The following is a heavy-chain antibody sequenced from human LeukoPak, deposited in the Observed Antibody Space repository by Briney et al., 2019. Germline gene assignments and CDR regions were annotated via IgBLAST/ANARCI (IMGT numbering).Heavy chain of an antibody. Sequence: PGGSLRLSCAASGFTFDAFGMTWVRQAPGKGLEWVSGISGSGGSTYYADSVTGRFTISRDNSKNTMFLQMNSLRAEDSALYYCCQRVTSNDFWGQGSLVTVSS. J-gene: IGHJ4*02. V-gene: IGHV3-23*01. CDR2: ISGSGGST. CDR1: GFTFDAFG. CDR3: CQRVTSNDF. D-gene: IGHD2-2*01.